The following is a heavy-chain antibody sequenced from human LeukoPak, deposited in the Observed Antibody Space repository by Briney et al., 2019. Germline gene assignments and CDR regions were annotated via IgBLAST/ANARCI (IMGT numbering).Heavy chain of an antibody. CDR2: IWYDGSNK. V-gene: IGHV3-33*01. CDR1: GFTFSSYG. CDR3: ARDRGDIVVVPAAVDY. J-gene: IGHJ4*02. Sequence: GGSLRLSCAASGFTFSSYGMHWVRQAPGKGLEWVAVIWYDGSNKYYADSVKGRFTISRDNSKNTLYLQMNSLRAEDTAVYYCARDRGDIVVVPAAVDYWGQGTLVTVSS. D-gene: IGHD2-2*01.